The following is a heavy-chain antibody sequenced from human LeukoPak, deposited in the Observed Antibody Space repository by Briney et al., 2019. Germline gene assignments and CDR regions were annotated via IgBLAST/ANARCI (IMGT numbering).Heavy chain of an antibody. Sequence: SETLSLTCTVSGGSIGTYYWSWIRQPPGKGLEWIGRIDTSGSANYNPSLKSRVTMSVDTSTNRVSLYLSSVTAAETAVCYCALQDIMTGYSRVFWGEGTRVTVSS. D-gene: IGHD3-9*01. CDR3: ALQDIMTGYSRVF. CDR2: IDTSGSA. CDR1: GGSIGTYY. V-gene: IGHV4-4*07. J-gene: IGHJ4*02.